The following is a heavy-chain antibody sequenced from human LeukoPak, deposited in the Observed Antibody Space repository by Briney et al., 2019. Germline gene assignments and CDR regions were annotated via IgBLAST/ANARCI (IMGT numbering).Heavy chain of an antibody. CDR3: ARVQWLVPLYYFDY. V-gene: IGHV4-34*09. CDR2: IYYSGST. D-gene: IGHD6-19*01. CDR1: GGSYSGYY. J-gene: IGHJ4*02. Sequence: PSETLSLTCAVYGGSYSGYYWSWIRQPPGKGLEWIGYIYYSGSTYYNPSLKSRVTISVDTSKNQFSLKLSSVTAADTAVYYCARVQWLVPLYYFDYWGQGTLVTVSS.